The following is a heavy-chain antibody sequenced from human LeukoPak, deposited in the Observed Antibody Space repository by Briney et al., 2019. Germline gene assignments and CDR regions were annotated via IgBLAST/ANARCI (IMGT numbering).Heavy chain of an antibody. V-gene: IGHV3-30*18. CDR2: ISYDGSNK. Sequence: GRSLRLSCAASGFTFNSYGMHWVRQAPGEGLEWVAVISYDGSNKYYADFVRGRFTISRDNAKNSLYLNMNSLRAEDTAFYYCAKDLFRFKALVALDNWGQGKMVTVSS. J-gene: IGHJ3*02. CDR3: AKDLFRFKALVALDN. D-gene: IGHD1-26*01. CDR1: GFTFNSYG.